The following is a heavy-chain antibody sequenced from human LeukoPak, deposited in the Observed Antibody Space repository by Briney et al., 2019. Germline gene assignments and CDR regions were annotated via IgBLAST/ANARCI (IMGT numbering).Heavy chain of an antibody. CDR2: IHHSGST. Sequence: SETLSLTCTVSGGSISSGDYYWSWIRQPPGKGLEWIGEIHHSGSTNYNPSLKSRVTISVDTSKNQFSLKLSSVTAADTAVYYCARTKQLLDPFDYWGQGTLVTVSS. V-gene: IGHV4-39*07. D-gene: IGHD2-15*01. CDR3: ARTKQLLDPFDY. CDR1: GGSISSGDYY. J-gene: IGHJ4*02.